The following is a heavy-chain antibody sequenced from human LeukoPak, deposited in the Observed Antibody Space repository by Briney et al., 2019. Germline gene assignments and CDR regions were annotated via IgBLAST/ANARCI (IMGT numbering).Heavy chain of an antibody. J-gene: IGHJ5*02. CDR3: ARGAERSIRYFDWLLWYNWFDP. D-gene: IGHD3-9*01. CDR1: GYTFTSYD. V-gene: IGHV1-8*01. Sequence: ASVKVSCKASGYTFTSYDINWVRQATGQGLEWMGWMNPNSGNTGYAQKFQGRVTMTRNTSISTAYMELSSLRSEDTAVYYCARGAERSIRYFDWLLWYNWFDPWGQGTLLTVSS. CDR2: MNPNSGNT.